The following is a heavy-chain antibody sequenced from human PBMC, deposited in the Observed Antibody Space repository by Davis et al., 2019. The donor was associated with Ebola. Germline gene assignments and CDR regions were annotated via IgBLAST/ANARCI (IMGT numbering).Heavy chain of an antibody. V-gene: IGHV3-23*01. CDR1: GFTFSSYA. D-gene: IGHD3-9*01. Sequence: GGSLRLSCAASGFTFSSYAMDWVRQAPGKGLEWVSSINDSGRSSYYADSVKGRFTISRDNSKNTLYLQMNSLRAEDTAVYYCARGGGLMDYDILTGYYFDYWGQGTLVTVSS. CDR3: ARGGGLMDYDILTGYYFDY. CDR2: INDSGRSS. J-gene: IGHJ4*02.